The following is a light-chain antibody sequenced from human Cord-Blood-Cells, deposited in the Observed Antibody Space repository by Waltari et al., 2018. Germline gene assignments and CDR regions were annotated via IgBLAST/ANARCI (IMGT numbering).Light chain of an antibody. CDR1: QSVSSSY. Sequence: EIVLTQSPGTLSLSPGERATLSCRASQSVSSSYLACYQQKPGQAPRLLIYGASSSATGIPDRFSGSGSGTDFTLTISRLEPEDFAVYYCQQYGSSPWTFGQGTKVEIK. V-gene: IGKV3-20*01. CDR2: GAS. CDR3: QQYGSSPWT. J-gene: IGKJ1*01.